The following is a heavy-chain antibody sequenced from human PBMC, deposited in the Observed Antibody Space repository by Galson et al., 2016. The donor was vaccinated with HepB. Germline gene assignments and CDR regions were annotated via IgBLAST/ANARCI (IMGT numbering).Heavy chain of an antibody. Sequence: SETLSLTCTVSGDSITSHYWSWIRQPPGKGLEWIGYMYYDGRTNSIPSLKSRFTMSIDTSKNQFSLKLTSVTAADTAVYYCARDSYFLDSSGYFPDVFDIWGQGTVVAVSS. V-gene: IGHV4-59*11. CDR3: ARDSYFLDSSGYFPDVFDI. J-gene: IGHJ3*02. CDR1: GDSITSHY. CDR2: MYYDGRT. D-gene: IGHD3-22*01.